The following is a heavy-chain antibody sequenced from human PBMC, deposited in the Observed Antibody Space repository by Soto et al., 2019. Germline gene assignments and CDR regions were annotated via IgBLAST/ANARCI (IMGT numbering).Heavy chain of an antibody. V-gene: IGHV3-30*18. CDR1: GFTFSSYG. J-gene: IGHJ4*02. D-gene: IGHD2-15*01. CDR2: ISYDGSNK. Sequence: QVQLVESGGGVVQPGRSLRLSCAASGFTFSSYGMHWVRQAPGKGLEWVAVISYDGSNKYYADSVKGRFTISRDNSKNTLYLQMNSLRAEDTAVYYCAKQRDILVLVAPPDYWGQGTLGTVSS. CDR3: AKQRDILVLVAPPDY.